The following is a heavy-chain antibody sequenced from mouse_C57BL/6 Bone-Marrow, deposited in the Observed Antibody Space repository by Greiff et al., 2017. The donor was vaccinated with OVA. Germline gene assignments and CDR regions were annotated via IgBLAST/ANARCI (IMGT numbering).Heavy chain of an antibody. V-gene: IGHV1-69*01. CDR1: GYTFTSYW. J-gene: IGHJ4*01. D-gene: IGHD2-5*01. CDR2: IDPSDSYT. CDR3: ARGSYYSNSYAMDY. Sequence: QVQLQQPGAELVMPGASVKLSCKASGYTFTSYWMHWVKQRPGQGLEWIGEIDPSDSYTNYNQKFKGKSTLTVDKSSSTAYMQLSSLTSEDSAVYYCARGSYYSNSYAMDYWGQGTSVTVS.